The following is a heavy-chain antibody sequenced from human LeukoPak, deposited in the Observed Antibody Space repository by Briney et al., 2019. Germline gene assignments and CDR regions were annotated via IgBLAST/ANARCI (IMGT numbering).Heavy chain of an antibody. J-gene: IGHJ4*02. V-gene: IGHV4-34*01. CDR3: AGGYSGYLSLNHFDY. D-gene: IGHD5-12*01. CDR2: INHSGST. CDR1: GGSFSGYH. Sequence: PSETLSLTCAVYGGSFSGYHWSWIRQPPGKGLEWIGEINHSGSTDYNPSLKSRVTISVDTSKNQFSLKLSSVTAADTAVYYCAGGYSGYLSLNHFDYWGQGTLVTVSS.